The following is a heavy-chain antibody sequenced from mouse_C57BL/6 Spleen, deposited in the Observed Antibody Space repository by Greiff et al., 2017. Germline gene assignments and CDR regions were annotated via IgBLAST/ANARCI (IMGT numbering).Heavy chain of an antibody. Sequence: VQLQQSGADLVRPGASVTLSCTASGYTFTDYEMHWVKQTPVHGLEWIGAIDPETGGTAYNQKFKGKAILTADKSSSTAYMELRSLTSEDSAVYYCTRQTRYFDYWGQGTTLTVSS. J-gene: IGHJ2*01. CDR1: GYTFTDYE. V-gene: IGHV1-15*01. D-gene: IGHD3-1*01. CDR2: IDPETGGT. CDR3: TRQTRYFDY.